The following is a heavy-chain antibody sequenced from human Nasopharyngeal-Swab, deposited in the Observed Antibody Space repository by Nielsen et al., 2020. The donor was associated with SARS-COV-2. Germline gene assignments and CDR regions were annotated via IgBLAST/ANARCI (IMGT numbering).Heavy chain of an antibody. D-gene: IGHD3-16*01. Sequence: LSLTCAASGFTFSSSAMHWVRQAPGKGLEWVAVISYDGSNKYYADSVKGRFTISRDNSKNTLYLQMNSLRAEDTAVYYCARAFGFGGVYYWGQGTLVTVSS. CDR2: ISYDGSNK. CDR3: ARAFGFGGVYY. V-gene: IGHV3-30-3*01. J-gene: IGHJ4*02. CDR1: GFTFSSSA.